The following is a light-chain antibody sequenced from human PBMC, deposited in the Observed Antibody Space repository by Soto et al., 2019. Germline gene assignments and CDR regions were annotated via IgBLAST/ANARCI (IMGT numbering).Light chain of an antibody. CDR3: QQTYSTHRT. V-gene: IGKV1-39*01. Sequence: DIQMTQSPSSLSASVGDRVSITCRASQTIGTYLNWYQQKPGKAPNLLIYAESSLQSGVSSRFSGSEYEIDFTLTISRLQPEEFEVYYCQQTYSTHRTFGQGTKVEIK. CDR2: AES. CDR1: QTIGTY. J-gene: IGKJ1*01.